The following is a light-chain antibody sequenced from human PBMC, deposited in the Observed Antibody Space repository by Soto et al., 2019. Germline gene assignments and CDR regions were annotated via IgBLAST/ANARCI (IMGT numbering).Light chain of an antibody. V-gene: IGLV1-44*01. J-gene: IGLJ3*02. CDR2: GTN. CDR3: ATWDDSLNGWV. Sequence: QSVLTQPPSASGTPGQRVTISCSGSSSNIAGSTVNWYQQLPGTAPRLLIYGTNQRPSGVPDRFAGSKSGTSASLAIGGLQAEDEADYYCATWDDSLNGWVCGGGTKLTVL. CDR1: SSNIAGST.